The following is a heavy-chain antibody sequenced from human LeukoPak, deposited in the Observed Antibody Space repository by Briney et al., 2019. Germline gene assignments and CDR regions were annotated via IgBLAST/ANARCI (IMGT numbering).Heavy chain of an antibody. Sequence: GGSLRLACAASGFTFSSYAMSWVPQAPGKGLECVSAISGSGGSTYYADSVKGRFTISRDNSKNTLYLQMNSLRAEDTAVYYCAKGNDFWSGYLDYWGQGTLVTVSS. CDR2: ISGSGGST. CDR3: AKGNDFWSGYLDY. V-gene: IGHV3-23*01. CDR1: GFTFSSYA. J-gene: IGHJ4*02. D-gene: IGHD3-3*01.